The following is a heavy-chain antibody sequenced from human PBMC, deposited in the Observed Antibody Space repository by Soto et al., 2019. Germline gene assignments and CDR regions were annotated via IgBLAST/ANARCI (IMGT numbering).Heavy chain of an antibody. D-gene: IGHD3-22*01. CDR3: ASSHQYYYDSSGYYYYYYGMDV. V-gene: IGHV5-51*01. J-gene: IGHJ6*02. CDR2: IYPGDSDT. CDR1: GYSFTSYW. Sequence: PGESLKISCKGSGYSFTSYWIGWVRQMPGKGLEWMGIIYPGDSDTRYSPSFQGQVTISADKSISTAYLQWSSLKASDTAMYYYASSHQYYYDSSGYYYYYYGMDVWGQGTTVTVSS.